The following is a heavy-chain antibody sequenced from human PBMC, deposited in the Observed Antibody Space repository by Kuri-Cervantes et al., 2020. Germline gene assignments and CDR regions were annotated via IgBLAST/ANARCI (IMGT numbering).Heavy chain of an antibody. CDR2: IRAGNGNT. Sequence: ASVKVSCKASGYTFTSYSMHWVRQAPGQRLEWMGWIRAGNGNTKYSQKFQGRLILTRDTSASTDYMERSSLRSEDTAVYYCARERFIDWVDLDAFDIWGQGTVVTVSS. CDR3: ARERFIDWVDLDAFDI. J-gene: IGHJ3*02. V-gene: IGHV1-3*01. CDR1: GYTFTSYS. D-gene: IGHD2-21*01.